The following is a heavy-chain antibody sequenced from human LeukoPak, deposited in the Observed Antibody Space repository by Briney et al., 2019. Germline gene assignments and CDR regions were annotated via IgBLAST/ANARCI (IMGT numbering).Heavy chain of an antibody. CDR3: AGTYYYDSSGYPSFDY. Sequence: GGSLRLSCAASGFTFSSYGMHWVRQAPGKGLEWVAVIWYDGSNKYYADSVKGRFTISRDNSKNTLYLQMNSLRAEDTAVYYCAGTYYYDSSGYPSFDYWGQGTLVTVSS. D-gene: IGHD3-22*01. CDR2: IWYDGSNK. CDR1: GFTFSSYG. J-gene: IGHJ4*02. V-gene: IGHV3-30*02.